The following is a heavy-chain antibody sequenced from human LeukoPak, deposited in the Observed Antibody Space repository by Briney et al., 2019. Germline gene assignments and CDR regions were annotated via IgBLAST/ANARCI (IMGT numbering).Heavy chain of an antibody. Sequence: GGSXSGHYWSWIRQPPGKGLEWIGGIKHSGSSNYNPSLKSRVTISLDTSKNQFSLKVSAVNAADAAVDYWXXXXIXXXGEXIRXRXHYXXPWGQGSLVTVSS. J-gene: IGHJ5*02. D-gene: IGHD3-3*01. V-gene: IGHV4-34*01. CDR3: XXXXIXXXGEXIRXRXHYXXP. CDR1: GGSXSGHY. CDR2: IKHSGSS.